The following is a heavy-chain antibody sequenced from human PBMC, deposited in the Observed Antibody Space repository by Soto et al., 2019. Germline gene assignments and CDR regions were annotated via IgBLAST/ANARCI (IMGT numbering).Heavy chain of an antibody. CDR1: GGSISSHY. J-gene: IGHJ6*03. V-gene: IGHV4-59*08. CDR2: IYYTGST. CDR3: ARPDNYFFYIDV. Sequence: PSETLSLTCNVSGGSISSHYWSWIRQPPGKGLEWIGYIYYTGSTNYNPSLKSRVSISVDTSNNQFSLRLRSVTAADTAVYYCARPDNYFFYIDVCAKGTTVPVS.